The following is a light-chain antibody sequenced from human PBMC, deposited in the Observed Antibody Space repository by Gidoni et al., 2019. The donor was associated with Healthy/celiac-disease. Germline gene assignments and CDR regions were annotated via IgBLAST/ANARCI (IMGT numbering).Light chain of an antibody. CDR1: QSVSSY. J-gene: IGKJ2*01. CDR2: DAS. CDR3: QQRSNWPLYT. V-gene: IGKV3-11*01. Sequence: EIVLTQSPATLSLPPGERATLSCRASQSVSSYLAWYQQKPGQAPRLLIYDASNRATGIPARFSCSGSGTDFTLTLSSLEPEDFAVYYCQQRSNWPLYTFGQGTKLEIK.